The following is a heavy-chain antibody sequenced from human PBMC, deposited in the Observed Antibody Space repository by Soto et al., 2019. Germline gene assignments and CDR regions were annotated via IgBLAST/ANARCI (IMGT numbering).Heavy chain of an antibody. CDR2: IYHSGST. D-gene: IGHD3-3*01. Sequence: QLQLQESGSGLVKPSQTLSLSCAVSGGSISSGGYSWTWIRQPPGKGLGWIGYIYHSGSTYYNPSLKRRATISLDRSKNQVSLKLSSVTAADTAVYYCARGPPFGLWGQGTLVTVSS. CDR1: GGSISSGGYS. V-gene: IGHV4-30-2*01. J-gene: IGHJ4*02. CDR3: ARGPPFGL.